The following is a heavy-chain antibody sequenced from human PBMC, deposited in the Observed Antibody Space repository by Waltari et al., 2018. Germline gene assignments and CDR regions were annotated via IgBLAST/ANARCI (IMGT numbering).Heavy chain of an antibody. CDR1: GGSISSSNYY. CDR2: IYYSGAT. Sequence: QLQLQESGPGLVKPSETLSLTCTVSGGSISSSNYYWGWIRQPPGKGLEWVGSIYYSGATYDTPYRKSGVTISVDTTKNRCYRKLNSVTAAYTAVHYCARSGYYDSSGYYWWFDPWGQGTLVTVSS. V-gene: IGHV4-39*01. CDR3: ARSGYYDSSGYYWWFDP. J-gene: IGHJ5*02. D-gene: IGHD3-22*01.